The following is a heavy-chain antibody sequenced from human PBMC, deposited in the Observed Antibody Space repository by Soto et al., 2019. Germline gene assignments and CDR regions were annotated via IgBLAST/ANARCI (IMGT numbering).Heavy chain of an antibody. CDR3: ARESQYSFYYMDV. Sequence: EVQLVESGGGLVQPGGSLRLSCAASGFTFSSHPMSWVRLAPGKGLEYLSAISGDGGATYYANSVKGRFHMSRDNSKKTLYLQVGSLRAEDMVVYYCARESQYSFYYMDVWGKGTTGTVTS. CDR2: ISGDGGAT. J-gene: IGHJ6*03. V-gene: IGHV3-64*01. CDR1: GFTFSSHP.